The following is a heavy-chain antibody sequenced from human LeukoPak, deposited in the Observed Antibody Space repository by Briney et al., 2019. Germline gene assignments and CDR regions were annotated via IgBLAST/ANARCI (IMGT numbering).Heavy chain of an antibody. V-gene: IGHV3-74*01. Sequence: PGGSLRLSCAASGFTFSSYWMHWVRQAPGKGLVWVSRINSDGSSTSYADSVKGRFTISRDNAKNTLYLQMKSLRAEDTAVYYCAKGGGYEAQCYYYLDVWGKGTTVTISS. CDR3: AKGGGYEAQCYYYLDV. CDR1: GFTFSSYW. D-gene: IGHD5-12*01. J-gene: IGHJ6*03. CDR2: INSDGSST.